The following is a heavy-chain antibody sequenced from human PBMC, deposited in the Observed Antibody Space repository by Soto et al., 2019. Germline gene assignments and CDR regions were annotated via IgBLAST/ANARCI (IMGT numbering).Heavy chain of an antibody. CDR2: IIPIFGTA. J-gene: IGHJ5*02. CDR3: ARAVTMIVEENWFDP. V-gene: IGHV1-69*13. D-gene: IGHD3-22*01. CDR1: GGTLRRYA. Sequence: GASGEVSCKASGGTLRRYAISWGLQAPGQGLEWMGGIIPIFGTANYAQKFQGRVTITADESTSTAYMELSSLRSEDTAVYYCARAVTMIVEENWFDPWGQGTLVTVS.